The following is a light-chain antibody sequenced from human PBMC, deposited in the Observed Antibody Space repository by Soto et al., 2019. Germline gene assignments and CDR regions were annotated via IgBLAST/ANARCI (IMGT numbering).Light chain of an antibody. CDR3: LQYNSPPYT. CDR2: VAS. V-gene: IGKV1-17*01. Sequence: DIQMTQSPSSLSASVGDRVTLTCRASQVINNDLGWYQQKPGKAPKRLISVASRLEGGVPSRFSGSGSATEFTLTFSSLQPEDFATYYCLQYNSPPYTFGQGTNLEI. J-gene: IGKJ2*01. CDR1: QVINND.